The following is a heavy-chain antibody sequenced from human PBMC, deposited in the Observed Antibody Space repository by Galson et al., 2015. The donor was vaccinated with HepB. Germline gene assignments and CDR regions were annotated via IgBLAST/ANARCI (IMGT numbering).Heavy chain of an antibody. D-gene: IGHD2-15*01. CDR3: AREGGGSYDLNWFDP. J-gene: IGHJ5*02. CDR2: LSAYNGNT. CDR1: GYTFNTYG. V-gene: IGHV1-18*04. Sequence: SVKVSCKGPGYTFNTYGITWVRPAPGQGLEWMGWLSAYNGNTSYAEKLQGRVTMTTDTSTSTAYMELRSLRSADTAVYYWAREGGGSYDLNWFDPWGQGALLTVSS.